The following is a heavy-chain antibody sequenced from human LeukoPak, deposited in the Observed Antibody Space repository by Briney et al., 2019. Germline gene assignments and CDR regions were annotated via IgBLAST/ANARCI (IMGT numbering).Heavy chain of an antibody. CDR1: GFTFSSYG. CDR3: AKVADIAARSPVEGLFDY. D-gene: IGHD6-6*01. J-gene: IGHJ4*02. V-gene: IGHV3-30*18. Sequence: GGALRLSCAASGFTFSSYGMHWVRQAPGKGLEWVAVISYDGSNKYYADSVKGRFTISRDNSKNTLYLQMNSLRAEDTAVYYCAKVADIAARSPVEGLFDYWGQGTLVTVSS. CDR2: ISYDGSNK.